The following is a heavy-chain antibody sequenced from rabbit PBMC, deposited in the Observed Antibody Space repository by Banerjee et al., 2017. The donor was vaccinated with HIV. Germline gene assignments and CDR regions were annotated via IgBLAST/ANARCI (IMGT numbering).Heavy chain of an antibody. CDR1: GFSFSDNHC. Sequence: QSLEESGGDLVKPGASLTLTCTASGFSFSDNHCICWVRQAPGKGLEWIGYIGSGGSTYYASWAKGRFTISKTSSTTVTLQMTSLTAADTATYFCARAYYARGYAGYAGLWGPGTLVTVS. V-gene: IGHV1S40*01. CDR3: ARAYYARGYAGYAGL. D-gene: IGHD7-1*01. J-gene: IGHJ4*01. CDR2: IGSGGST.